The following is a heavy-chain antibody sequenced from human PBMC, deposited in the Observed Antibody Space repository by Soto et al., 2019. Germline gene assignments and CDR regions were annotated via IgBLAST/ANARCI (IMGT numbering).Heavy chain of an antibody. J-gene: IGHJ5*02. CDR2: IAYDGGNK. Sequence: RLSCAASGFIFSSYGIHWVRQLPGKGLEWVAVIAYDGGNKFYADSVRGRFTISRDNSKNTVYLQMNSLRPDDTAIYYCAKDTWRLANLDPWGLGTLVTVSS. D-gene: IGHD6-25*01. CDR3: AKDTWRLANLDP. CDR1: GFIFSSYG. V-gene: IGHV3-30*18.